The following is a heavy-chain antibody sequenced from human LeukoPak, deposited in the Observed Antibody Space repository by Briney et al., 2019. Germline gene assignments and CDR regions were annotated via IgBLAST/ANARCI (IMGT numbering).Heavy chain of an antibody. CDR3: ATYAMGNWFDP. V-gene: IGHV3-21*01. D-gene: IGHD2-8*01. CDR2: ISSSSSYI. CDR1: GFTFSSYS. J-gene: IGHJ5*02. Sequence: GGSLRLSCAASGFTFSSYSMNWVRKAPGKGLEWVSSISSSSSYIYYADSVKGRFTISRDNAKNSLYLQMNSLRAEDTAVYYCATYAMGNWFDPWGQGTLVTVSS.